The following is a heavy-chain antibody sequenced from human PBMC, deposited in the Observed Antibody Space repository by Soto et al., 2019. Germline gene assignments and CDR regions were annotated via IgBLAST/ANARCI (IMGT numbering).Heavy chain of an antibody. CDR2: INHSGST. CDR3: ARGGASTPYYGSGTYGGYYYYYMDV. V-gene: IGHV4-34*01. J-gene: IGHJ6*03. Sequence: SETLSLTCAVYGGSFSGYYWSWIRQPPGKGLEWIGEINHSGSTNYNPSLKSRVTISVDTSKNQFSLKLSSVTAADTAVYYCARGGASTPYYGSGTYGGYYYYYMDVWGKGTTVTVSS. D-gene: IGHD3-10*01. CDR1: GGSFSGYY.